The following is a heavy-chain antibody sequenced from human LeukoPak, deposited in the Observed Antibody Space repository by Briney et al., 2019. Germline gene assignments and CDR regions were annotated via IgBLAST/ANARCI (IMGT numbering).Heavy chain of an antibody. D-gene: IGHD3-10*01. CDR2: IYYSGST. V-gene: IGHV4-39*01. CDR3: ARQYYGSGSFNFDY. J-gene: IGHJ4*02. CDR1: GGSISSSSYY. Sequence: SETLSLTCTVSGGSISSSSYYWGWIRQPPGEGLEWIGSIYYSGSTYYNPSLKSRVTISVDTSKNQFSLKLSSVTAADTAVYYCARQYYGSGSFNFDYWGQGTLVTVSS.